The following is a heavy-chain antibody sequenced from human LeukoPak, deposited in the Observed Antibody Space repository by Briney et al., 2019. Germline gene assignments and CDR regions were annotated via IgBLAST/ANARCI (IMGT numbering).Heavy chain of an antibody. Sequence: PSETLSLTCTVSGGSLTSYYCNWVRQPPGRGLEWIGYIYYSGGTNYNPSLASRVTISLDTAKNQFSLKLRSVTAEDTAVYYCATTGASSPSSASWFNIEYWGQGTLVPVSS. J-gene: IGHJ4*02. CDR1: GGSLTSYY. D-gene: IGHD6-13*01. V-gene: IGHV4-59*08. CDR3: ATTGASSPSSASWFNIEY. CDR2: IYYSGGT.